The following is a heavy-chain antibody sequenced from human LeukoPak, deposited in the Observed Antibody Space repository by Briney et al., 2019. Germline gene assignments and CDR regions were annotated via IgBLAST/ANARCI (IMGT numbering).Heavy chain of an antibody. J-gene: IGHJ4*02. V-gene: IGHV4-59*01. CDR1: GGSISTYY. Sequence: SETLSLTCTVSGGSISTYYWSWIRQPPGKELEWIASIYYGGSTNFNPSLKSRVTISVDTSKNQFSLKLRSVTAADTAVYYCARRGHSGSYYTFDYWGQGTLVAVSS. CDR3: ARRGHSGSYYTFDY. CDR2: IYYGGST. D-gene: IGHD1-26*01.